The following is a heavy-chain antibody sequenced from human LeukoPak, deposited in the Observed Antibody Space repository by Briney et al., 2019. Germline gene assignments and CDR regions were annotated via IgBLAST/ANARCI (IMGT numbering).Heavy chain of an antibody. Sequence: SETLSLTCAVYGGSFSGYYWSWIRQPPGKGLEWIGEINHSGSTNYNPSLKSRVTISVDTSKNQFSLKLSSVTAADTAVYYCARADYYGSGSYPPWGQGTLVTASS. CDR3: ARADYYGSGSYPP. D-gene: IGHD3-10*01. V-gene: IGHV4-34*01. CDR1: GGSFSGYY. CDR2: INHSGST. J-gene: IGHJ4*02.